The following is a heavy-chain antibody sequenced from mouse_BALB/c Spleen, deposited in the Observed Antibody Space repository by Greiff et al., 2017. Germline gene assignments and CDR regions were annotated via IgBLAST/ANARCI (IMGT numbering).Heavy chain of an antibody. V-gene: IGHV14-3*02. D-gene: IGHD1-1*01. CDR3: ARARVLLGYFDY. J-gene: IGHJ2*01. CDR1: GFNIKDTY. Sequence: EVQLQQSGAELVKPGASVKLSCTASGFNIKDTYMHWVKQRPEQGLEWIGRIDPANGNTKYDPKFQGKATITADTSSNTAYLQLSSLTSEDTAVYYCARARVLLGYFDYWGQGTTLTVSS. CDR2: IDPANGNT.